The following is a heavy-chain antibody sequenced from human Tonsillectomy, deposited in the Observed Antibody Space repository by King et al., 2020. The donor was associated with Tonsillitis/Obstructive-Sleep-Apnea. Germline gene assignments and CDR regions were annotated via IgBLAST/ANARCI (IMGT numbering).Heavy chain of an antibody. J-gene: IGHJ4*02. CDR3: ARDDVVGRYIDS. V-gene: IGHV1-46*01. Sequence: QLVQSGAEVKTPGASVKVSCKASGYTFTRYYIHWVRQARGQGLDWMVIINPSTGVTTYAQKFQGRVTMTTDTSASTVYLELSSLRSEDTAVYYCARDDVVGRYIDSWGQGTLVTVSS. CDR2: INPSTGVT. D-gene: IGHD1-14*01. CDR1: GYTFTRYY.